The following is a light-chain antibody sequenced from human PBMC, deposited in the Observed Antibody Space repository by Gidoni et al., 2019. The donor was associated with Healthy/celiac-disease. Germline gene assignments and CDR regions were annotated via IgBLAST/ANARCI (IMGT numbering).Light chain of an antibody. V-gene: IGKV3-20*01. CDR2: GAS. Sequence: EIVLTQSPGTLSLSPGERATLSCRASQRVSSIYLAWYQQKPGQAPRLLIYGASSRATGIPDRFSGSGSGTDFTLTISRLEPEDFAVYYCQQYGSSPPVTFGGGTKVEIK. CDR1: QRVSSIY. CDR3: QQYGSSPPVT. J-gene: IGKJ4*01.